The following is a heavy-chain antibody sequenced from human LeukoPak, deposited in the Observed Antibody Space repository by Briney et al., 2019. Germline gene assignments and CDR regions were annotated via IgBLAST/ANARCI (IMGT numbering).Heavy chain of an antibody. CDR3: ASSGSSWRTFDY. CDR2: INHSGST. J-gene: IGHJ4*02. D-gene: IGHD6-13*01. Sequence: SETLSLTCAVYGGSFSGYYWSRIRQPPGKGLEWIGEINHSGSTNYNPSLKSRVTISVDTSKNQFSLKLSSVTAADTAVYYCASSGSSWRTFDYWGQGTLVTVSS. CDR1: GGSFSGYY. V-gene: IGHV4-34*01.